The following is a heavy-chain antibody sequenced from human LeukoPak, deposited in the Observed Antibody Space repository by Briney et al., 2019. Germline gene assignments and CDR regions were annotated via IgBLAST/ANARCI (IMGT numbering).Heavy chain of an antibody. CDR2: IIPILGTA. CDR3: ARDASIAVAGTPFRYFDY. D-gene: IGHD6-19*01. Sequence: ASVKVSCKASGGTFSSYTISWVRQAPGQGLEWMGRIIPILGTANYAQKFQGRVTITADKSTSTAYMELSSLRSEDTAVYYCARDASIAVAGTPFRYFDYWGQGTLVTVSS. CDR1: GGTFSSYT. V-gene: IGHV1-69*08. J-gene: IGHJ4*02.